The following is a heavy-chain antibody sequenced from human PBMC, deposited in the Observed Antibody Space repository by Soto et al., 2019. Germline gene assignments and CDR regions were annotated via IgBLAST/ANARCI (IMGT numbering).Heavy chain of an antibody. CDR1: GFTFSSYA. D-gene: IGHD6-19*01. CDR2: ISGSGGST. V-gene: IGHV3-23*01. J-gene: IGHJ4*02. Sequence: EVQLLESGGGLVQPGGSLRLSCAASGFTFSSYAMSWVRQAPGKGLEWVSAISGSGGSTYYADSVKGLFTISRDNSKNTLYLQMNSMRAEDTAVYYCASGWYPSLFAYWGQGTLVTVSS. CDR3: ASGWYPSLFAY.